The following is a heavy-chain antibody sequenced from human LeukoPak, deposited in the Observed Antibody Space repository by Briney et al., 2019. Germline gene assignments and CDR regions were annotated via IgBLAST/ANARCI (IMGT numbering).Heavy chain of an antibody. CDR2: INPSGGST. J-gene: IGHJ3*02. CDR1: GYTFTSYY. V-gene: IGHV1-46*01. D-gene: IGHD3-22*01. CDR3: ARDGLSDSSGPDAFDI. Sequence: ASVKVSCKASGYTFTSYYMHWVRQAPGQGLEWMGIINPSGGSTSYAQKFQGRVTMTRDMSTSTVYMELSSLRSEDTAVYYCARDGLSDSSGPDAFDIWGQGTMVTVSS.